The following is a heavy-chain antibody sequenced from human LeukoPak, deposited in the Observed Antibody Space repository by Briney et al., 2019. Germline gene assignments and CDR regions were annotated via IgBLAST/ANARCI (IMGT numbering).Heavy chain of an antibody. CDR2: INHSGST. CDR1: GGSFSGYY. Sequence: PSETLCLTCAVYGGSFSGYYWSWIRQPPGKGLEWIGEINHSGSTNYNPSLKSRVTISVDTSKNQFSLKLSSVTAADTAVYYCARVPRRYYYDSSGHTGPDYWGQGTLVTVSS. V-gene: IGHV4-34*01. D-gene: IGHD3-22*01. J-gene: IGHJ4*02. CDR3: ARVPRRYYYDSSGHTGPDY.